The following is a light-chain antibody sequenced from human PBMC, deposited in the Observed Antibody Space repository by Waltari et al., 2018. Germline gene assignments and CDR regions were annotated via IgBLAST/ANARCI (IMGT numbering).Light chain of an antibody. Sequence: DIQMTQSPSPLSASVGDRVTITCRTSQTISNWLAWYQQKPGKAPKLLIYKASLLQSGVPSRFSGSGSGTEFTLTISSLQPDDFATYYCQQYNSYSLTFGGGTKVEIK. J-gene: IGKJ4*01. CDR1: QTISNW. CDR3: QQYNSYSLT. V-gene: IGKV1-5*03. CDR2: KAS.